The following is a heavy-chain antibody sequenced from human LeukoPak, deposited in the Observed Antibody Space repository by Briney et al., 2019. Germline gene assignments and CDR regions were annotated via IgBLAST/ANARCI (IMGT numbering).Heavy chain of an antibody. Sequence: GGSLRLSCAASGFTFSSYAMSWVRQAPGKGLEWVSAISGSGGCTYYADSVKGRFTISRDNSKNTLYLQMNSLRAEDTAVCYCAKDRGYSSSWYEVYWGQGTLVTVSS. D-gene: IGHD6-13*01. CDR2: ISGSGGCT. V-gene: IGHV3-23*01. J-gene: IGHJ4*02. CDR1: GFTFSSYA. CDR3: AKDRGYSSSWYEVY.